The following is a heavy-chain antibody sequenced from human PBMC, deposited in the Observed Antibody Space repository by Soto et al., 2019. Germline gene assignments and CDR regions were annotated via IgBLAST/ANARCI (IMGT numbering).Heavy chain of an antibody. Sequence: QVQLQQWGARLLKPSETLSLTCGVSGGSFSGYYWTWIRQPPGKGLEWIGAINDGGSTNYNPSLKSRVTMSVDTSKNQFSLTLDSVTAADTAVYYCARGPKKLIYWRQGTLVTVSS. CDR3: ARGPKKLIY. D-gene: IGHD2-8*01. J-gene: IGHJ4*02. CDR1: GGSFSGYY. V-gene: IGHV4-34*02. CDR2: INDGGST.